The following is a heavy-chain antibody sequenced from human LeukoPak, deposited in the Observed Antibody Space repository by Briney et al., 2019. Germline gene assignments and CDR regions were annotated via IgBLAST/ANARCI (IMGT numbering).Heavy chain of an antibody. Sequence: PSETLSLTCTVSGGSISSHYWSWIRQPPGKGLEWIGYIYYSGSTNYNPSLKSRVTISVDTSKNQFSLKLSSVTAADTAVYYCARVTYYYDSNYYYYYMDVWGKGTTVTVSS. J-gene: IGHJ6*03. CDR1: GGSISSHY. D-gene: IGHD3-22*01. CDR2: IYYSGST. CDR3: ARVTYYYDSNYYYYYMDV. V-gene: IGHV4-59*11.